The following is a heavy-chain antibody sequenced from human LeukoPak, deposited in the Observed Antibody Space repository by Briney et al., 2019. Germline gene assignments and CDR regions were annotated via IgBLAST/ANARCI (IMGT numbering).Heavy chain of an antibody. CDR3: ARDSLTMIVGRQKRGLDY. D-gene: IGHD3-22*01. CDR2: ISTSGHI. V-gene: IGHV3-21*01. Sequence: GGSLRLSCAASGFTFSSYNMDWVRQAPGKGLEWVSSISTSGHIYYADSVKGRFTISRDNAKSSLYLQMNSLRAEDTSVYYCARDSLTMIVGRQKRGLDYWGQGTLVTVSS. CDR1: GFTFSSYN. J-gene: IGHJ4*02.